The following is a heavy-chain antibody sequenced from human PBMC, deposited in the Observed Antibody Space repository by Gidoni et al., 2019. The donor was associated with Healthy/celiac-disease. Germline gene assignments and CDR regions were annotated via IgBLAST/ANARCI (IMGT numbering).Heavy chain of an antibody. V-gene: IGHV2-5*02. Sequence: QITLKESGPTLVKPTQTLTLSCTFSGFSLSTSGVGVGWIRQPPGKALEWLALIYWDDDKRYSPSLKSRLTITKDTSKNQVVLTMTNMDPVDTATYYCAHIDPGYCSGGSCYSKVLSFDYWGQGTLVTVSS. J-gene: IGHJ4*02. CDR2: IYWDDDK. CDR3: AHIDPGYCSGGSCYSKVLSFDY. CDR1: GFSLSTSGVG. D-gene: IGHD2-15*01.